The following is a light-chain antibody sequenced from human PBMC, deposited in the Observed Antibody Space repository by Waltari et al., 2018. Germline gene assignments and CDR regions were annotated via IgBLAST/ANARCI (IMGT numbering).Light chain of an antibody. CDR2: VNRDGSH. V-gene: IGLV4-69*01. CDR3: QSGGHDTWV. Sequence: QLVLTQSPSASASLGASVKLTCTLSSGHSSNVVAWLQQQPEKGPRYLMKVNRDGSHSQGDEIPDRFSGTSSGAERYLTISNLQSEDEADYYCQSGGHDTWVFGGGTKLTVL. CDR1: SGHSSNV. J-gene: IGLJ3*02.